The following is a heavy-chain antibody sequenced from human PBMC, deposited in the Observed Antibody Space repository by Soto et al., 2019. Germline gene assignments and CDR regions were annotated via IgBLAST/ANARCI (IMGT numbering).Heavy chain of an antibody. D-gene: IGHD4-17*01. CDR2: ISSSGSTI. V-gene: IGHV3-11*01. CDR3: ASRWIYGDYDH. CDR1: GFTFSDYY. Sequence: GGLRLSCAASGFTFSDYYMSWIRQAPGKGLEWVSYISSSGSTIYYADSVKGRFTISRDNAKNSLYLQMNSLRAEDTAVYYCASRWIYGDYDHWGQGTLVTVSS. J-gene: IGHJ4*02.